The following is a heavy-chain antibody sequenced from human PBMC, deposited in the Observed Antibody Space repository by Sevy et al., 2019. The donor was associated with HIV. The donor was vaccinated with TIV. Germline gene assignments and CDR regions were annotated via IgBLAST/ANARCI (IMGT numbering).Heavy chain of an antibody. V-gene: IGHV1-69*13. CDR1: GGTFSSYA. Sequence: ASVKVSCKASGGTFSSYAISWVRQAPGQGLEWMGGIIPIFGTANYAQKFQGRVTITADESTSTAYMELSSLRSEDTAVYYCARVWIAAAVYYYYGMDVWGQWTTVTVSS. CDR2: IIPIFGTA. CDR3: ARVWIAAAVYYYYGMDV. J-gene: IGHJ6*02. D-gene: IGHD6-13*01.